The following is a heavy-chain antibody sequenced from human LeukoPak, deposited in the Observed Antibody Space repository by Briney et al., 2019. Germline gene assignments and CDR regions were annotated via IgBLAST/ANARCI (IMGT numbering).Heavy chain of an antibody. CDR3: ARGGDCSGGSCYHDNWFDP. CDR2: VNGKTGNT. D-gene: IGHD2-15*01. V-gene: IGHV1-8*01. Sequence: ASVKVSCKASGYTFTSYAINWVRQATGQGLEWMGWVNGKTGNTSYAQKFQGRVTMTRNTSISTGYMELSSLRSEDTAVYYCARGGDCSGGSCYHDNWFDPWGQGTLVTVSS. CDR1: GYTFTSYA. J-gene: IGHJ5*02.